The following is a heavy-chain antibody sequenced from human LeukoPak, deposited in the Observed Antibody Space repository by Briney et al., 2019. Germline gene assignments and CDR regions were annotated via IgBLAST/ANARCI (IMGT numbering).Heavy chain of an antibody. V-gene: IGHV3-73*01. D-gene: IGHD3-9*01. J-gene: IGHJ4*02. CDR3: SRLAGDEYFDISRGPD. Sequence: GGSLRLSCAASGFTFSSFGMHWVRQASGKGLEWVGRIRSKTHSYATAYAASVKGRFTISRDDSKNTAYLQMNSLKSEDTAVYYCSRLAGDEYFDISRGPDWGQGTLVTVSS. CDR1: GFTFSSFG. CDR2: IRSKTHSYAT.